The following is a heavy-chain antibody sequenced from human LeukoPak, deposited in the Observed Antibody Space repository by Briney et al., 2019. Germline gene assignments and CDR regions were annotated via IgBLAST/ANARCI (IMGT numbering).Heavy chain of an antibody. J-gene: IGHJ4*02. CDR1: GGSISSGGYY. CDR2: IYYSGST. Sequence: SETLSLTCTVSGGSISSGGYYWSWIRQHPGKVRERHEYIYYSGSTYYNPSLKSRVTMSVDTSKNQFSLKLSSVTAADTAVYYCARGYYDSSGYYYFDYWGQGTPVTVSS. CDR3: ARGYYDSSGYYYFDY. V-gene: IGHV4-31*03. D-gene: IGHD3-22*01.